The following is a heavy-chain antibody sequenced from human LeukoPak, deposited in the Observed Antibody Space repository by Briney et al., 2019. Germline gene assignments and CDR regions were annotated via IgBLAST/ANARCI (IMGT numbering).Heavy chain of an antibody. D-gene: IGHD1-1*01. CDR1: GYTLTELS. CDR3: ARARGQLERRGWFDP. CDR2: FDPEDGET. V-gene: IGHV1-24*01. Sequence: ASVKVSCKVSGYTLTELSMHWVRQAPGKGLEWMGGFDPEDGETIYAQKFQGRVTMTEDTSTDTVYMELSSLRSEDTAVYYCARARGQLERRGWFDPWGQGTLVTVSS. J-gene: IGHJ5*02.